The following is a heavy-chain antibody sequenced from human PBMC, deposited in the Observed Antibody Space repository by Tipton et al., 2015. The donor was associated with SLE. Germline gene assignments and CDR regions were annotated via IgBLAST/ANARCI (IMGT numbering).Heavy chain of an antibody. CDR2: IWYDGSEK. Sequence: SLRLSCTASGFTFSDYAMHWVRQAPGKGLEWVAVIWYDGSEKYYVDSVKGRFTISRDNSKNTLYLQMNNLRAEDTAVYYCASGYVPAAVDYWGQGTLVTVSS. V-gene: IGHV3-33*08. D-gene: IGHD2-2*01. J-gene: IGHJ4*02. CDR1: GFTFSDYA. CDR3: ASGYVPAAVDY.